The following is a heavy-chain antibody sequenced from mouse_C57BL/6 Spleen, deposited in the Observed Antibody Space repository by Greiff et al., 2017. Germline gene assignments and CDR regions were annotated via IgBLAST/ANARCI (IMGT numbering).Heavy chain of an antibody. CDR1: GYTFTSYW. V-gene: IGHV1-72*01. J-gene: IGHJ2*01. CDR2: IDPNSGGT. D-gene: IGHD2-4*01. Sequence: VQLQQPGAELVKPGASVKLSCKASGYTFTSYWMHWVKQRPGRGLEWIGRIDPNSGGTKYNEKFKSKATLTVDKPSSTAYMQISSLTSEDYAVYYCARDDYDVFDYWGQGTTLTVSS. CDR3: ARDDYDVFDY.